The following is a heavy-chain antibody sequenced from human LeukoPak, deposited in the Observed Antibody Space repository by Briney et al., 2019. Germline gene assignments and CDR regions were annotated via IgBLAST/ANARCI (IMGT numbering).Heavy chain of an antibody. CDR1: GFKFSTYG. Sequence: TGGSLRLSCAASGFKFSTYGMHWVRQAPGMGLEWVAFIRYDGSDKYYADSVKGRFTISRDNSKDTLYLQMNSLRAEDTAVYYCARGEMATRPSPFDYWGQGTLVTVSS. CDR3: ARGEMATRPSPFDY. V-gene: IGHV3-30*02. J-gene: IGHJ4*02. CDR2: IRYDGSDK. D-gene: IGHD5-24*01.